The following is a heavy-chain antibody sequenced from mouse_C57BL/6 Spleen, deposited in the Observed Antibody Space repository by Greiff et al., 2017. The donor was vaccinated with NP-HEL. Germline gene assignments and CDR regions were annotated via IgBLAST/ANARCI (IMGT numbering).Heavy chain of an antibody. CDR1: GIDFSRYW. CDR3: ARWLLGLGTYGMDY. D-gene: IGHD2-3*01. V-gene: IGHV4-1*01. Sequence: DVQLQESGGGLVQPGGSLKLSCAASGIDFSRYWMSWVRRAPGKGLEWIGEINPDSSTINYAPSLKDKFIISRDNAKNTLYLQMSKVRSEDTALYYCARWLLGLGTYGMDYWGQGTSVTVSS. CDR2: INPDSSTI. J-gene: IGHJ4*01.